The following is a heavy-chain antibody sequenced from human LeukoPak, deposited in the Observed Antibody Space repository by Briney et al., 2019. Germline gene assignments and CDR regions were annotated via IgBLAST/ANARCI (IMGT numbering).Heavy chain of an antibody. V-gene: IGHV3-30-3*01. CDR1: GFTFSNYA. Sequence: GGSLRLSCAATGFTFSNYAIHWGRQAPGKGLEWVAFISDDGSRQHYADSVKGRFTISRDNSRNTLNLQMNSLRAEDTAVYYCVKDRTGTYTLDYWGQGTLVTVSS. CDR3: VKDRTGTYTLDY. D-gene: IGHD3-10*01. CDR2: ISDDGSRQ. J-gene: IGHJ4*02.